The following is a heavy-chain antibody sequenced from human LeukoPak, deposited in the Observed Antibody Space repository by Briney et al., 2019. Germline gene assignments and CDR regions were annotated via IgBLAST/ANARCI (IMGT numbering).Heavy chain of an antibody. CDR1: GGSISSGDYY. V-gene: IGHV4-30-4*01. CDR3: ARARGVVITRAFDI. D-gene: IGHD3-3*01. CDR2: IYYSGST. J-gene: IGHJ3*02. Sequence: PSETLSLTCTVSGGSISSGDYYWSWIRLPPGKGLEWIGYIYYSGSTYYNPSLKSRVTISVDRSKNQFSLKLSSVTAADTAVYYCARARGVVITRAFDIWGQGTMVTVSS.